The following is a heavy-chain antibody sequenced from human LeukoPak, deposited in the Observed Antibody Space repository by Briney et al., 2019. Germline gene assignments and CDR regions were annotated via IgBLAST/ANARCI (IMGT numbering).Heavy chain of an antibody. J-gene: IGHJ5*02. D-gene: IGHD2-21*02. V-gene: IGHV1-69*05. CDR1: VGTFSSYA. Sequence: SVKVSCKASVGTFSSYAISWVRQAPGQGLEWMGRIIPIFGTANYAQKFQGRVTITTDESTSTAYMELSSLRSEDTAVYYCARDWQYCGGDCIPRGFDPWGQGTLVTVSS. CDR2: IIPIFGTA. CDR3: ARDWQYCGGDCIPRGFDP.